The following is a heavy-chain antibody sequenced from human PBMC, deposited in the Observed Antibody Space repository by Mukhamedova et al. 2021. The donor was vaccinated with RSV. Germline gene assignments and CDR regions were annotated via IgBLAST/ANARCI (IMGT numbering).Heavy chain of an antibody. Sequence: GSTNYNPSLKSRVTISVDTSKNQFSLKLSSVTAADTAVYYCARVGPVEMATITTHYY. CDR3: ARVGPVEMATITTHYY. V-gene: IGHV4-59*01. CDR2: GST. D-gene: IGHD5-24*01. J-gene: IGHJ6*01.